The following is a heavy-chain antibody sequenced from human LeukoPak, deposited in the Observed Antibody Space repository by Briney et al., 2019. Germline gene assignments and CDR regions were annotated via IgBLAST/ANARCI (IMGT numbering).Heavy chain of an antibody. V-gene: IGHV4-34*01. CDR2: INRSGST. Sequence: SETLSLTCAVYGGSFSGYYWSWIRQPPGKGLEWIGEINRSGSTNYNPSLKSRVTMSVDTSKNQFSLKLSSVTAADTAVYYCAMMDYGDYAAAFDIWGQGTMVTVSS. D-gene: IGHD4-17*01. CDR3: AMMDYGDYAAAFDI. J-gene: IGHJ3*02. CDR1: GGSFSGYY.